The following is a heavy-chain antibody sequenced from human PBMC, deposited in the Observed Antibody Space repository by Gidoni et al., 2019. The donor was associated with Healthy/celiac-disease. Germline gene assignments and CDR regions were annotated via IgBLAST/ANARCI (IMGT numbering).Heavy chain of an antibody. CDR3: ARDDTIAVAGTLAFDY. V-gene: IGHV1-3*01. Sequence: QVQLVQSGAEVKKPGASVKVSCKASGYTFTSYAMHWVRQAPGQRLEWMGWINAGNGNTKYSQKFQGRVTITRDTSASTAYMELSSLRSEDTAVYYCARDDTIAVAGTLAFDYWGQGTLVTVSS. J-gene: IGHJ4*02. D-gene: IGHD6-19*01. CDR1: GYTFTSYA. CDR2: INAGNGNT.